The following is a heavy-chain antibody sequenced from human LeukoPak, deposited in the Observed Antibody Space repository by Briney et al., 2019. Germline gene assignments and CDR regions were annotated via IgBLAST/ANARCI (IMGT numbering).Heavy chain of an antibody. CDR3: ARLRGAVRRYFDY. CDR1: GGSISSYY. D-gene: IGHD1-26*01. J-gene: IGHJ4*02. CDR2: INHSGST. Sequence: SETLSLTCTVSGGSISSYYWSWIRQPPGKGLEWIGEINHSGSTNYNPSLKSRVTISVDTSKNQFSLKLSSVTAADTAVYYCARLRGAVRRYFDYWGQGTLVTVSS. V-gene: IGHV4-34*01.